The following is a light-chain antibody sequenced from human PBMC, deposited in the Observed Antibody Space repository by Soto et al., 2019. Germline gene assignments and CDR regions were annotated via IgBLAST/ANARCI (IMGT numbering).Light chain of an antibody. V-gene: IGKV3-20*01. J-gene: IGKJ4*01. CDR3: QQYGSSPRT. CDR1: QSVSSSY. CDR2: GAS. Sequence: EIVLTQSPGTLSLSPGERATLSCRASQSVSSSYLAWYQQKPGQAPRLLIYGASSRATGIPDRFSGSGSGTDFTLTINRLEPEDFAVYYCQQYGSSPRTFGGGTKVEIK.